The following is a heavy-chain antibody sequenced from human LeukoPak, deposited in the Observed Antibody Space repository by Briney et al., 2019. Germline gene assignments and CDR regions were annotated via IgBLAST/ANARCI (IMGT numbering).Heavy chain of an antibody. CDR3: SPSRAAGGKTDY. V-gene: IGHV3-53*01. Sequence: GGSLRLSCSGAGFAVTTNHMTWVRQAPGKGLKCVSIIYNNGDTFYEDSVRGRFTISRDISTNTVDLLMNSLRPEDTAVYYCSPSRAAGGKTDYWGQGTLVTVSS. D-gene: IGHD3-16*01. CDR2: IYNNGDT. CDR1: GFAVTTNH. J-gene: IGHJ4*02.